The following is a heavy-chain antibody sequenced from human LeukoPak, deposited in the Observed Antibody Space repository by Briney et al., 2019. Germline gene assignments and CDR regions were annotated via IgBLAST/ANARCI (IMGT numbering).Heavy chain of an antibody. CDR2: IKQDGSEK. CDR3: ARIAVAGLYYYYYMDV. J-gene: IGHJ6*03. Sequence: GSLLLSCAASGFTFSSYGMHWVRPAPGKGLEWVANIKQDGSEKYYVDTVKGRITISRDNTKNSLYLQMNSLRAEDTAVYYCARIAVAGLYYYYYMDVWGKGTTGTIS. D-gene: IGHD6-19*01. CDR1: GFTFSSYG. V-gene: IGHV3-7*01.